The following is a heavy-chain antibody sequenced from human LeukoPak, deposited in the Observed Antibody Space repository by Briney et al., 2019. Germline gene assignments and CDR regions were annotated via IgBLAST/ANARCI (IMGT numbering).Heavy chain of an antibody. CDR1: GFTFSSYS. V-gene: IGHV3-48*04. D-gene: IGHD3/OR15-3a*01. J-gene: IGHJ6*03. Sequence: GGSLRLSCAASGFTFSSYSMNWVRQAPGKGLEWVSYISSSSSTIYYADSVKGRFTISRDNAMNSLYLQMNSLRVEDTAVYYCAGAILDPFYFYYYMDVWGKGTTVTVSS. CDR3: AGAILDPFYFYYYMDV. CDR2: ISSSSSTI.